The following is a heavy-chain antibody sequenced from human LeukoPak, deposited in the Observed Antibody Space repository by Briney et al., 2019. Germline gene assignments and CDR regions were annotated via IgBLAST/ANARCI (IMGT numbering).Heavy chain of an antibody. CDR2: INPNSGGT. J-gene: IGHJ4*02. CDR3: ASGYLSGSTYYFDY. V-gene: IGHV1-2*02. Sequence: GASVKVSCKASRYTFTGYYMHWVRQAPGQGLEWMGWINPNSGGTDYAQTFQGRVTMTTDTSTSTAYMELRSLRSDDTAVYYCASGYLSGSTYYFDYWGQGTLVTVSS. CDR1: RYTFTGYY. D-gene: IGHD1-26*01.